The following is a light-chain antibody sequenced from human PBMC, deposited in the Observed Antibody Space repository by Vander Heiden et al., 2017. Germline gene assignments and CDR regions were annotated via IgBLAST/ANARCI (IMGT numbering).Light chain of an antibody. CDR2: AAS. CDR1: KSISSY. Sequence: DIQVTQSHSSLSASVGDRVSSTCRASKSISSYLHWYQQNPGIAPKLLIYAASSLQSAVRSRFSGSGPGTDFTLSIRMLQPEDLATYSCQQSDTTPCTLSQGTQLEIK. J-gene: IGKJ2*02. CDR3: QQSDTTPCT. V-gene: IGKV1-39*01.